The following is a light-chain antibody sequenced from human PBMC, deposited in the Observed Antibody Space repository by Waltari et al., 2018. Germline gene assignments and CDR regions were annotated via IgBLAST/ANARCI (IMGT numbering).Light chain of an antibody. CDR3: QQYTDYPFT. J-gene: IGKJ3*01. V-gene: IGKV1-16*02. CDR2: GAS. Sequence: DIQMTQSPSSLSASVGYRVTITFRASQGISNHLAWFQQKPGKAPKSLIYGASSLQSGVSSKFSGSGSGTDFTLTINSLQSEDFATYYCQQYTDYPFTFGPGTKVDIK. CDR1: QGISNH.